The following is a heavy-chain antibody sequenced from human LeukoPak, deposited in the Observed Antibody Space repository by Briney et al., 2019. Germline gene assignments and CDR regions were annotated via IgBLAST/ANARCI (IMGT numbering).Heavy chain of an antibody. D-gene: IGHD3-22*01. V-gene: IGHV3-23*01. Sequence: PGRSLRLSCTASGFTFGDYALSWFRQAPGKGLEWVSAISGSGGSTYYADSVKGRFTISRDNSKNTLYLQMNSLRAEDTAVYYCAKDRSSGYYIDYWGQGTLVTVSS. CDR3: AKDRSSGYYIDY. CDR2: ISGSGGST. CDR1: GFTFGDYA. J-gene: IGHJ4*02.